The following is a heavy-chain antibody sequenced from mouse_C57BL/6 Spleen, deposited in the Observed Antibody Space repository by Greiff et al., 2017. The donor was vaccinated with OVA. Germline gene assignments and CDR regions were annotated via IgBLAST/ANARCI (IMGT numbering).Heavy chain of an antibody. J-gene: IGHJ1*03. Sequence: EVKLVESEGGLVQPGSSMKLSCTASGFTFSDYYMAWVRQVPEKGLEWVANINYDGSSTYYLDSLKSRFIISRDNAKNILYLQMSSLKSEDTATYYCARGDYDYDSYWYFDVWGTGTTVTVSS. CDR3: ARGDYDYDSYWYFDV. V-gene: IGHV5-16*01. D-gene: IGHD2-4*01. CDR2: INYDGSST. CDR1: GFTFSDYY.